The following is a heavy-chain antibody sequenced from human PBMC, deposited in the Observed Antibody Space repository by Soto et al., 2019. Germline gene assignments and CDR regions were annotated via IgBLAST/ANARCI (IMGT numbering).Heavy chain of an antibody. CDR2: ISGSGGST. Sequence: GGSLRLSCAASGFTFSSYAMSWVRQAPGKGLEWVSAISGSGGSTYYADSVKGRFTISRDNSKNTLYLQMNSLRAEDTAVYYCAKPPSGSYQGAGWYYFDYWGQGTLVTVSS. J-gene: IGHJ4*02. CDR1: GFTFSSYA. CDR3: AKPPSGSYQGAGWYYFDY. D-gene: IGHD1-26*01. V-gene: IGHV3-23*01.